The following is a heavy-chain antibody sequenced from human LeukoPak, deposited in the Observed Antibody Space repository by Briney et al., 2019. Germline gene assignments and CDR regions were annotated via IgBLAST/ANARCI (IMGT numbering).Heavy chain of an antibody. D-gene: IGHD3-9*01. V-gene: IGHV3-48*03. CDR2: ISSSGSTL. J-gene: IGHJ4*02. Sequence: PGGSLRLSCAASGFTFNSYEMNWVRQAPGKGLEWVSYISSSGSTLYYADSVKGRFTISRDNAKNSLYLQMNSLRAEDTAVYYCARSPWNILTALGTSLGGDFDYWGQGTLVTVSS. CDR3: ARSPWNILTALGTSLGGDFDY. CDR1: GFTFNSYE.